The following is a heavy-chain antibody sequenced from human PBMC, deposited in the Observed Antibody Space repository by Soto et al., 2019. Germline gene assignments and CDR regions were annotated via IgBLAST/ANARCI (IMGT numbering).Heavy chain of an antibody. V-gene: IGHV4-4*07. Sequence: PSETLSLTCTVSGGSISSYYWSWIRQPAGKGLEWIGRIYTSGSTNYNPSLKSRATMSVDTSKNQFSLKLSSVTAADTAVYYCARDCRYSTYNWFDPWGQGTLVTVSS. CDR2: IYTSGST. D-gene: IGHD1-1*01. CDR1: GGSISSYY. J-gene: IGHJ5*02. CDR3: ARDCRYSTYNWFDP.